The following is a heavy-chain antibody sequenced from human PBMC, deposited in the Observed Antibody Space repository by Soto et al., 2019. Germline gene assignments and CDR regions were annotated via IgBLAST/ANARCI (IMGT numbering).Heavy chain of an antibody. CDR3: ARGGGYTASGGNSGFWFDP. V-gene: IGHV4-31*03. CDR1: GDSMSSGGYF. Sequence: QVKLQESGPGLVKPSQTLSLTCTVSGDSMSSGGYFWVWIRQHPGKGLEWIGHISSSGSPNPHPSLKSRVSMSVDTSNNQFSLKLTSVTVADTAVYYCARGGGYTASGGNSGFWFDPWGQGTLVTVSS. J-gene: IGHJ5*02. CDR2: ISSSGSP. D-gene: IGHD5-18*01.